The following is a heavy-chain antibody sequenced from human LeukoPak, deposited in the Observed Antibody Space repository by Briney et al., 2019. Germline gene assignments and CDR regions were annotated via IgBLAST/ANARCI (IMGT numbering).Heavy chain of an antibody. CDR1: GYTFTSYG. D-gene: IGHD4-17*01. Sequence: ASVKVSCKASGYTFTSYGISWVRQAPGQGLEWMGWISAYNGNTNYAQKLQGRVTMTTDTSTSTAYMELRSLRSDDTAVYYCARVKDDHGDYVFDYWGQGTLVTVSS. V-gene: IGHV1-18*01. CDR3: ARVKDDHGDYVFDY. J-gene: IGHJ4*02. CDR2: ISAYNGNT.